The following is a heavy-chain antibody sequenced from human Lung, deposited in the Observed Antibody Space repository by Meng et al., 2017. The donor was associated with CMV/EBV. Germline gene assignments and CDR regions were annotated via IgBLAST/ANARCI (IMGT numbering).Heavy chain of an antibody. CDR3: ARVGRVTMYFFDY. V-gene: IGHV3-66*02. CDR2: IYGAGTT. J-gene: IGHJ4*02. Sequence: GESXKISCAASGFTVSSNYMSWVRQAPGKGLEWVSIIYGAGTTKYADSVKGRFTFSRDNSKNTLDHQMNSLRAEDTAVYYCARVGRVTMYFFDYWGQGTLVTVSS. D-gene: IGHD5-18*01. CDR1: GFTVSSNY.